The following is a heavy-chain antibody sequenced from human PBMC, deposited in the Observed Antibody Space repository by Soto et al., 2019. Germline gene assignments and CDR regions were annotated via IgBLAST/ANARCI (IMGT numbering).Heavy chain of an antibody. V-gene: IGHV4-59*08. Sequence: SETLSLTCTVSGGSISSYYWSWIRQPPGKGLEWIGYIYYSGSTNYNPSLKSRVTISVDTSKNQFSLKLSSVTAADTAVYYCARLGCSSTSCYGRNYYYYYMDVWGKGTTVTVSS. J-gene: IGHJ6*03. CDR3: ARLGCSSTSCYGRNYYYYYMDV. D-gene: IGHD2-2*01. CDR2: IYYSGST. CDR1: GGSISSYY.